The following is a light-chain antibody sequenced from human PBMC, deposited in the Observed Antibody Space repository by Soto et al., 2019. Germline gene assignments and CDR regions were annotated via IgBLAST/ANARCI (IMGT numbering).Light chain of an antibody. CDR3: QQYSSLPRT. V-gene: IGKV1-5*01. Sequence: DIQMTQSPSTLSASLGERVTITCRASQSISSWLAWYQQKPGKATKRLIYDASSWETGVPSRFSGSGSGTEFTLTISSLQPDDFATYYCQQYSSLPRTFGGGTKVEIK. J-gene: IGKJ4*01. CDR2: DAS. CDR1: QSISSW.